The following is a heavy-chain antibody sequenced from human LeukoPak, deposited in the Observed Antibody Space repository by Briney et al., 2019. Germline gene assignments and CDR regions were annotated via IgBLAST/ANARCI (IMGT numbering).Heavy chain of an antibody. V-gene: IGHV1-8*01. Sequence: ASVKVSCKASGYTFTSYDINWARQATGQGLEWMGWMNPNSGNTGYAQKFQGRVTMTRNTSISTAYMELSSLRSEDTAVYYCARTIVSRGQSPNTDYWGQGTLVTVSS. D-gene: IGHD3-22*01. CDR3: ARTIVSRGQSPNTDY. CDR1: GYTFTSYD. CDR2: MNPNSGNT. J-gene: IGHJ4*02.